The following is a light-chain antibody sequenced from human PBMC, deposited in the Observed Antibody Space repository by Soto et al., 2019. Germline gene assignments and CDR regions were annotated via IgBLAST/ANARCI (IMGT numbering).Light chain of an antibody. CDR3: QQYENLPRFI. J-gene: IGKJ3*01. V-gene: IGKV1-33*01. CDR1: HDIGNY. CDR2: YAS. Sequence: DIQITHSPYSLSGPVGDIFTITCLSSHDIGNYLNWYQQKPGKAPKLLIYYASNLETGVSSRFSGSGSGTDFTFTISSLQPEDIATYFCQQYENLPRFIFGPRTKADIK.